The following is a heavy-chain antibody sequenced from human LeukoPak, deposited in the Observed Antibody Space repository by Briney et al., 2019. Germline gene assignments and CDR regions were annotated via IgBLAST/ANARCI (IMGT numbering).Heavy chain of an antibody. V-gene: IGHV3-74*01. CDR3: AKDRGDSSGYYYGAFDI. CDR1: RFTFSTYW. D-gene: IGHD3-22*01. CDR2: INSDGSST. Sequence: GGSLRLSCAASRFTFSTYWMRWVRQAPGKGLVWVSRINSDGSSTGYADSVKGRFTISRDNSKNTLYLQMNSLRAEDTAVYYCAKDRGDSSGYYYGAFDIWGQGTMVTVSS. J-gene: IGHJ3*02.